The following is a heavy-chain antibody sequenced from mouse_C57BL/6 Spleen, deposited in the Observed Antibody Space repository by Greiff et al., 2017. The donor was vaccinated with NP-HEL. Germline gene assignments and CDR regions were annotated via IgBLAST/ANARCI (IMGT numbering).Heavy chain of an antibody. CDR1: GFTFTDYY. V-gene: IGHV7-3*01. Sequence: EVKLVESGGGLVQPGGSLSLSCAASGFTFTDYYMSWVRQPPGKALEWLGFIRNKANGYTTEYSASVKGRFTISRDNSQSILYLQMNALRAEDSATYYCARYLPYDYDGGYAMDYWGQGTSVTVSS. CDR2: IRNKANGYTT. D-gene: IGHD2-4*01. J-gene: IGHJ4*01. CDR3: ARYLPYDYDGGYAMDY.